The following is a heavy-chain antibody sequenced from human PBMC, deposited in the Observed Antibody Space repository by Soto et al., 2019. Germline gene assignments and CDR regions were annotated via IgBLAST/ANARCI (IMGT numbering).Heavy chain of an antibody. V-gene: IGHV5-51*01. CDR2: IYPCDSDT. Sequence: ESLKISFKGAGYSFTSYWIGWVRQMPGKGLEWMGIIYPCDSDTRYSPSFQGQVTISADKSISTAYLQWSSLKASDTAMYYCARQDCSSTSCYRFRPWFDPWGQGTLVTVSS. D-gene: IGHD2-2*01. CDR1: GYSFTSYW. J-gene: IGHJ5*02. CDR3: ARQDCSSTSCYRFRPWFDP.